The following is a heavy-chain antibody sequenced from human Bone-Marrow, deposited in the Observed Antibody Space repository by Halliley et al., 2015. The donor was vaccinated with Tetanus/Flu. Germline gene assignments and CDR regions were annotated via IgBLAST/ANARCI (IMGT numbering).Heavy chain of an antibody. J-gene: IGHJ4*02. CDR2: IWSEENFR. V-gene: IGHV3-33*01. D-gene: IGHD5-18*01. CDR3: ARRPQGSGRRGYGDF. Sequence: AGIWSEENFRFYGDSVKGRFTVSRDNSQNTLYLDMNSLRVEDSAVYYCARRPQGSGRRGYGDFWGQGTLVTVSS.